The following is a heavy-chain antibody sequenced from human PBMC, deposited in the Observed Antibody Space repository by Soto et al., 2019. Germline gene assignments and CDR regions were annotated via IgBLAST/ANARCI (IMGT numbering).Heavy chain of an antibody. CDR1: GYSFTSYW. V-gene: IGHV5-10-1*01. CDR2: IDPSDSYT. CDR3: VSAGSGSNLDY. J-gene: IGHJ4*02. D-gene: IGHD6-19*01. Sequence: PGESLQISCKGSGYSFTSYWISWVRQMPGKGLEWIGRIDPSDSYTNYSPSFQGHVTISADKSISTAYLQWSSLKASDTAMYYCVSAGSGSNLDYWGQGTLVTVFS.